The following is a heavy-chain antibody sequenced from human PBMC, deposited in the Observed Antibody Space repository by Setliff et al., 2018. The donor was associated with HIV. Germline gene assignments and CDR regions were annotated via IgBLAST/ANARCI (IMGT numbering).Heavy chain of an antibody. CDR3: ARSSRPDMRLAFDI. CDR2: IYEGGLT. D-gene: IGHD3-9*01. Sequence: GGSLRLSCVASGFALTSNYISWVRQAPRKGLEWVSVIYEGGLTYYADSVEGRFTLSRDISKNTVYFQMNDLRPEDTAVYFCARSSRPDMRLAFDIWGQGTMVTVSS. V-gene: IGHV3-66*02. J-gene: IGHJ3*02. CDR1: GFALTSNY.